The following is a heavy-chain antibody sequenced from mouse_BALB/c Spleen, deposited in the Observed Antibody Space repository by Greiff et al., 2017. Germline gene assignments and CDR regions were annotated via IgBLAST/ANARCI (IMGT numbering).Heavy chain of an antibody. V-gene: IGHV3-2*02. CDR2: ISYSGST. D-gene: IGHD2-4*01. CDR3: AREGYYDSAWFAY. J-gene: IGHJ3*01. Sequence: EVKLQESGPGLVKPSQSLSLTCTVTGYSITSDYAWNWIRQFPGNKLEWMGYISYSGSTSYNPSLKSRISITRDTSKNQFFLQLNSVTTEDTATYYCAREGYYDSAWFAYWGQGTLVTVSA. CDR1: GYSITSDYA.